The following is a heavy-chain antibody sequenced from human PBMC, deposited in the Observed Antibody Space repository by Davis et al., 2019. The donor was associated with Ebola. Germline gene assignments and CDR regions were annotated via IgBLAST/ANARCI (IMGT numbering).Heavy chain of an antibody. D-gene: IGHD1-26*01. J-gene: IGHJ4*02. CDR1: GFTFSAHA. CDR2: IGLDYDT. CDR3: ARGVGKTAPDY. V-gene: IGHV3-23*01. Sequence: GESLKISCAASGFTFSAHAMYWVRQAPGKGLEWVSIIGLDYDTYYANSVKGRFTISRDNSKNTLYLQMNSLRAEDTAVYYCARGVGKTAPDYWGQGTLVTVSS.